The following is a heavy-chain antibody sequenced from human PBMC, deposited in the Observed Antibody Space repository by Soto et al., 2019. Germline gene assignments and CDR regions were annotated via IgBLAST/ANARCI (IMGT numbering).Heavy chain of an antibody. CDR1: GGSISSYY. D-gene: IGHD6-6*01. Sequence: SETLSLTCTVSGGSISSYYWSCIRQPPGKGLEWIGYIYYSGSSNYNPSLKSRVTISVDTSKNQFSLKLSSVTAADTAVYYCARDNSGYSSSSDYGIEVWGQGTTVAVSS. J-gene: IGHJ6*02. V-gene: IGHV4-59*01. CDR2: IYYSGSS. CDR3: ARDNSGYSSSSDYGIEV.